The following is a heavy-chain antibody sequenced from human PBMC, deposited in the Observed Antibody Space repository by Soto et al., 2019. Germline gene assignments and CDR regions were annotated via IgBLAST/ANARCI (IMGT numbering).Heavy chain of an antibody. V-gene: IGHV4-31*03. CDR1: GGSISSDSYY. CDR3: ARVYCSGGNCYGLAH. CDR2: IYYSGSA. J-gene: IGHJ4*02. D-gene: IGHD2-15*01. Sequence: SETLSLTCTVSGGSISSDSYYWSWIRQHPGKGLEWIGYIYYSGSAYYNPSLKSRFLISVDTSKSQFSLKLSSVTAADTTVYYCARVYCSGGNCYGLAHWGQGTLLPVSS.